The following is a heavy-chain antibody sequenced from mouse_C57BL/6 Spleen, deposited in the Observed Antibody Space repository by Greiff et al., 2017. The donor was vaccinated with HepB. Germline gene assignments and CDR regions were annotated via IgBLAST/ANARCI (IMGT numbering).Heavy chain of an antibody. J-gene: IGHJ2*01. D-gene: IGHD1-1*01. V-gene: IGHV5-4*01. CDR1: GFTFSSYA. Sequence: EVKLMESGGGLVKPGGSLKLSCAASGFTFSSYAMSWVRQTPEKRLEWVATISDGGSYTYYPDNVKGRFTISRDNAKNNLYLQMSHLKSEDTAMYYCARDRTTVGLDYWGQGTTLTVSS. CDR3: ARDRTTVGLDY. CDR2: ISDGGSYT.